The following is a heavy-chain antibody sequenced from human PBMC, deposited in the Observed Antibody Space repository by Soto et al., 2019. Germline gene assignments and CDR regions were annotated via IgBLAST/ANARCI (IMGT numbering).Heavy chain of an antibody. CDR2: IVVGSGNT. CDR3: AANSDRFWSGYYRDQDYYYYYMDV. J-gene: IGHJ6*03. Sequence: ASVKVSCKASGFTFTSSAMQWVRQARGQRLEWIGWIVVGSGNTNYAQKFQERVTITRDMSTSTAYMELSSLRSEDTAVYYCAANSDRFWSGYYRDQDYYYYYMDVWGKGTTVTVSS. CDR1: GFTFTSSA. D-gene: IGHD3-3*01. V-gene: IGHV1-58*02.